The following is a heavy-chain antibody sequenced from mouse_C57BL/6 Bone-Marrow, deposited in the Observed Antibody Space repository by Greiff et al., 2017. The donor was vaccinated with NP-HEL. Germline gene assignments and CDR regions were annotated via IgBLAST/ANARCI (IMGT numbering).Heavy chain of an antibody. CDR1: GFSLTSYG. D-gene: IGHD1-1*01. V-gene: IGHV2-5*01. CDR3: AKTGYGSSYGFAY. CDR2: IWRGGST. J-gene: IGHJ3*01. Sequence: VKLVESGPGLVQPSPSLSITCTVSGFSLTSYGLHWVRQSPGQGLEWLGVIWRGGSTDYNAAFMSRLSITKDNSKSQVFLKMNSLQADDTAIYSCAKTGYGSSYGFAYWGQGTLVTVSA.